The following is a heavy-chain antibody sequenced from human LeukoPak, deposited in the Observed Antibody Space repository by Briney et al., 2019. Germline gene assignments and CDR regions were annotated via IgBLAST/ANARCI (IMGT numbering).Heavy chain of an antibody. CDR3: ARDRGTVIGAFHI. J-gene: IGHJ3*02. D-gene: IGHD4-17*01. CDR2: INSDGSST. CDR1: GFTFSSYW. Sequence: GGSLRLSCAASGFTFSSYWMHWVRQAPGKGLVWVSRINSDGSSTSYTDSVKGRFTISRDNAKNTLYLQMNSLRAEDTAVYYCARDRGTVIGAFHIWGQGTMVTVSS. V-gene: IGHV3-74*01.